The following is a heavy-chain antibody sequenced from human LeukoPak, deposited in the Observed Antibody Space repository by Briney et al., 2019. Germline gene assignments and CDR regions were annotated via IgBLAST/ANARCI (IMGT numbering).Heavy chain of an antibody. CDR1: GGSISSSSYY. V-gene: IGHV4-39*07. CDR2: IYYSGST. D-gene: IGHD3-10*01. Sequence: ASETLSLTCTVSGGSISSSSYYWGWIRQPPGKGLEWIGSIYYSGSTYYNPSLKSRVTISVDTSKNQFSLKLSSVTAADTAVYYCARGLYGDFDFWGQGTLVTVSS. J-gene: IGHJ4*02. CDR3: ARGLYGDFDF.